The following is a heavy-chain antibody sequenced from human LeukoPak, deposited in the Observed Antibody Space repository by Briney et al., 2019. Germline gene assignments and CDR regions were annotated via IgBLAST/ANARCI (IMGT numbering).Heavy chain of an antibody. CDR1: GGTFSSYA. V-gene: IGHV1-69*05. CDR3: ARDLLRSGVAGTGWFDP. J-gene: IGHJ5*02. Sequence: VASVKVSCKASGGTFSSYAISWVRQAPGQGLEWMGGIIPIFGTANYAQKFRGRVTITTDESTSTAYMELSSLRSEDTAVYYCARDLLRSGVAGTGWFDPWGQGTLVTVSS. CDR2: IIPIFGTA. D-gene: IGHD6-19*01.